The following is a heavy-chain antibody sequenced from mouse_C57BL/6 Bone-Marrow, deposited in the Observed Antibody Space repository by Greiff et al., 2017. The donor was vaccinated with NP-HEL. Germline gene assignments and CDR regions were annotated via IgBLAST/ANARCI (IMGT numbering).Heavy chain of an antibody. CDR2: IWRGGST. V-gene: IGHV2-5*01. CDR1: GFSLTSYG. CDR3: AKRDDGYYGYFDV. J-gene: IGHJ1*03. D-gene: IGHD2-3*01. Sequence: QVQLKESGPGLVQPSQSLSITCTVSGFSLTSYGVHWVRQSPGKGLEWLGVIWRGGSTDYNAAFMSRLSITKDNSKSQVFCKMNSLQADDTAIYYCAKRDDGYYGYFDVWGTGTTVTVSS.